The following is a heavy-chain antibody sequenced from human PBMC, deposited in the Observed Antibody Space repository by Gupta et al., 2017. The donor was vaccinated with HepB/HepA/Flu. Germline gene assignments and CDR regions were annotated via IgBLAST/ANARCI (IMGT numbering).Heavy chain of an antibody. Sequence: QVQLVESGGGLVKPGGSLRLSGVAPGFTFRDCYMHWIRQAPGKGLEWVSSIRGSGTTYYADSMKGRFTISRDNAQNSLYLQMDSLRADDTAVYYCVRGTTKYYFDYWGQGTPVTVSS. D-gene: IGHD2/OR15-2a*01. J-gene: IGHJ4*02. CDR3: VRGTTKYYFDY. V-gene: IGHV3-11*01. CDR2: IRGSGTT. CDR1: GFTFRDCY.